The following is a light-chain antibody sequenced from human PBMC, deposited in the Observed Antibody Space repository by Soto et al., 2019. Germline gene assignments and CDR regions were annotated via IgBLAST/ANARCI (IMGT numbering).Light chain of an antibody. J-gene: IGKJ3*01. CDR3: QQYGTAPLT. Sequence: EIVLTLSPGTLSLSTGDRATLSCRASQSVSSSYLPWYQQKPGQAPRLLLFGASIRDTGIPVRFSGSGSGTDFTLTITRLEPEDFSVYYCQQYGTAPLTFGPGTKVDIK. CDR1: QSVSSSY. CDR2: GAS. V-gene: IGKV3-20*01.